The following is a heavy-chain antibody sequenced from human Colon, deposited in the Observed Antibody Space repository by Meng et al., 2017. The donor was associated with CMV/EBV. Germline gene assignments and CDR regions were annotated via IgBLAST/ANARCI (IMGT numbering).Heavy chain of an antibody. J-gene: IGHJ5*02. Sequence: GGSLKISCAASGFTFSSYAMSWVRQAPGKGLEWVSAISGSGGSTYYADSVKGRFTISRDNSKNTLYLQMNSLRAEDTAVYYCAKDRPGYSSGWYWDNWFDPWGQGTLVTVSS. CDR2: ISGSGGST. CDR3: AKDRPGYSSGWYWDNWFDP. D-gene: IGHD6-19*01. CDR1: GFTFSSYA. V-gene: IGHV3-23*01.